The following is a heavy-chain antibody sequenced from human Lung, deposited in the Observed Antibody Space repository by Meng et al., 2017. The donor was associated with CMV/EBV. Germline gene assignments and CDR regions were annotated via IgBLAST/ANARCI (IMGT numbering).Heavy chain of an antibody. Sequence: AEVRQPCPALVLPSGPSSLSSGVSGVCTSNNCRWTWVRQPPGKGLEWIGDIDDSGSPNYHPSLNSRITISVDKSKNHFSLKVNSVTAADTAVYYCARGKHDAWELLAYWGQGALVTVSS. CDR2: IDDSGSP. CDR3: ARGKHDAWELLAY. CDR1: GVCTSNNCR. J-gene: IGHJ4*02. V-gene: IGHV4-4*02. D-gene: IGHD1-26*01.